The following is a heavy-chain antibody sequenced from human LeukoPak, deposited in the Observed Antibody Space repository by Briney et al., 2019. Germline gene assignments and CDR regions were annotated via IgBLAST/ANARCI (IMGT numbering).Heavy chain of an antibody. D-gene: IGHD3/OR15-3a*01. CDR2: ISSIGNTI. Sequence: GGSLRLSCAASGFTFSDYYMSWIRQAPGKGLEWVSYISSIGNTIYYADSVKGRFTISRDNAKNSLYLQMNSLESEDTAVYYCVGLTKTAPDSWYYMNVWGKGTTVTVSS. J-gene: IGHJ6*03. CDR3: VGLTKTAPDSWYYMNV. V-gene: IGHV3-11*01. CDR1: GFTFSDYY.